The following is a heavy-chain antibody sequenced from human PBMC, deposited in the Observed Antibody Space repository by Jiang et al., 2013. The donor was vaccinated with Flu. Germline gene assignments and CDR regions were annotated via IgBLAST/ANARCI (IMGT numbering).Heavy chain of an antibody. CDR2: IDPSDSYT. V-gene: IGHV5-10-1*01. Sequence: LRISCKGSGYNFTSYWISWVRQMPGKGLEWMGRIDPSDSYTNYSPSFQGHVTISSDKSIRTVYLQWSSLKASDTAIYYCARHGYYYDSSGYSSYWGQGTLVTVSS. J-gene: IGHJ4*02. CDR3: ARHGYYYDSSGYSSY. CDR1: GYNFTSYW. D-gene: IGHD3-22*01.